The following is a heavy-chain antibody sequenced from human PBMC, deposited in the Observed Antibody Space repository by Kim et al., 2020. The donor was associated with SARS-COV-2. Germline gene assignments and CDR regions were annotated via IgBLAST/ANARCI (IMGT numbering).Heavy chain of an antibody. V-gene: IGHV3-53*01. CDR2: IYSGGST. J-gene: IGHJ3*02. D-gene: IGHD5-18*01. CDR1: GFTVSSNY. Sequence: GGSLRLSCAASGFTVSSNYMSWVRQAPGKGLEWVSVIYSGGSTYYADSVKGRFTISRDNSKNTLYLQMNSLRAEDTAVYYCARSVDTAMVTPGPSDAFDIWGQGTMVTVSS. CDR3: ARSVDTAMVTPGPSDAFDI.